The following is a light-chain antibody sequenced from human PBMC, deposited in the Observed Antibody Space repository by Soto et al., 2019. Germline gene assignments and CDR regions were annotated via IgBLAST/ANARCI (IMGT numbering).Light chain of an antibody. V-gene: IGLV2-14*03. CDR1: GSDVSGNKY. CDR2: DVS. J-gene: IGLJ1*01. CDR3: SAFTGTTYV. Sequence: QSALTQPASMSGSPGQSITISCTGTGSDVSGNKYVSWYQHYPGKAPKLMISDVSNRPSGVSDRFSGSKSGDTASLTISGLQAEDEADYYCSAFTGTTYVFGTGTKLTVL.